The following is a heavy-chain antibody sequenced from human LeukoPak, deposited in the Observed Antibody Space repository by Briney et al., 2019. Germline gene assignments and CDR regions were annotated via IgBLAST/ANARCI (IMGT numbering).Heavy chain of an antibody. V-gene: IGHV3-33*01. CDR1: GFTFSSYG. CDR3: VTVDRDAFDI. CDR2: IWYDGSNK. Sequence: GGSLRLSCAASGFTFSSYGMHWVRQAPGRGLEWGAVIWYDGSNKYYADSVKGRFTISRDNSKNTLYLQMNSLRAEDTAVYYCVTVDRDAFDIWGQGTMVTVSS. J-gene: IGHJ3*02.